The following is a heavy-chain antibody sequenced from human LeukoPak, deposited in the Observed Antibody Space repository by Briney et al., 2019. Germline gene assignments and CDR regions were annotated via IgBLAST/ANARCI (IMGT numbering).Heavy chain of an antibody. D-gene: IGHD6-13*01. J-gene: IGHJ4*02. Sequence: GGSLRLSCAASGFTFSSYAMNWVRQAPGKGLEWVSSITSSSTYRYYADSVKGRFAISKDSAKNTLYLQINGLRAEDTAVYYCATEYGSSWGDYWGQETLVTVSS. CDR3: ATEYGSSWGDY. V-gene: IGHV3-21*01. CDR1: GFTFSSYA. CDR2: ITSSSTYR.